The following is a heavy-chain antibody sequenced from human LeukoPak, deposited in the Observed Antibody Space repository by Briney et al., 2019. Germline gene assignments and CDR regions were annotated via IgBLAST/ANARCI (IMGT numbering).Heavy chain of an antibody. CDR3: ARVASSTPVDYI. Sequence: PSETLSLTCTVSGRSISRYYWSWIRQPPGKGLEWIGYIYYSGSTTYNASLKSRVTISVDKPKNHFSPKLSSAPTADTAVFYCARVASSTPVDYIWGGGTMVSVSS. V-gene: IGHV4-59*01. CDR1: GRSISRYY. J-gene: IGHJ3*02. CDR2: IYYSGST. D-gene: IGHD1-26*01.